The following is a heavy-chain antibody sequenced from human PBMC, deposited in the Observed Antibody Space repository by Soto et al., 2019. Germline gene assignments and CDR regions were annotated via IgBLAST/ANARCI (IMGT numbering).Heavy chain of an antibody. J-gene: IGHJ6*01. CDR2: IGGSGTGGRT. V-gene: IGHV3-23*01. Sequence: EVHLLESGGDLVQPGGSLRLSCTASGLTFSTYAMSWVRQAPGKGLEWVSAIGGSGTGGRTYYAASVKGRFTISRDNSKNTVYRQMNNWRADDTAVYYCAKAPGGRDGDNSDDDGMDGWGQGTRVNVSS. D-gene: IGHD3-16*01. CDR3: AKAPGGRDGDNSDDDGMDG. CDR1: GLTFSTYA.